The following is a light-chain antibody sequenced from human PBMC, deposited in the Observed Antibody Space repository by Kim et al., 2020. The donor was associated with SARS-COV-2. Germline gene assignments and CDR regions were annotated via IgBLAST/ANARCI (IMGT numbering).Light chain of an antibody. CDR1: SLRSFY. J-gene: IGLJ2*01. CDR2: AKN. CDR3: TSRDSSGTRLV. V-gene: IGLV3-19*01. Sequence: SSELTQDPAVSVALGQTVRVTCQGDSLRSFYASWYRQKPGQAPVLVIYAKNNRPSGIPDRFSGSSSGNTASLTITGAQAQDEADYYCTSRDSSGTRLVFGGGTQLTV.